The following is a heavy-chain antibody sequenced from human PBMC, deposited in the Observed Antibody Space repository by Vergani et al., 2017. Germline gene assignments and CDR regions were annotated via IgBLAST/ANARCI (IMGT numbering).Heavy chain of an antibody. J-gene: IGHJ4*02. CDR2: ISYNGLDV. Sequence: EVELLDSGGKVVRPGGSLRLSCVASDFKFDQFGMMWVRQSPGKGPEWVAGISYNGLDVGYSESVEGRFTISRDNSKNSLFLQMNNVRAEDTAVYYCAKLSVVVIAIRFDCWGQGTLVTVSS. CDR3: AKLSVVVIAIRFDC. D-gene: IGHD2-21*01. CDR1: DFKFDQFG. V-gene: IGHV3-20*04.